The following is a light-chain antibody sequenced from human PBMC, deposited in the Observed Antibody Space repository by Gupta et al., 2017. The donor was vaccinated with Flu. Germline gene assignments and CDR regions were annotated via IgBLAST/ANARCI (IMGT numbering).Light chain of an antibody. CDR3: RYYAGYHTWV. CDR2: DGN. CDR1: TGDFGTY. V-gene: IGLV2-11*01. Sequence: SALTQPRSVSGSPGQSVTITCTGTTGDFGTYLSWNQQHPGKAPKVVDFDGNKRPAGGPERFFGSRSGNTGTLTISGLQEEEEADYCCRYYAGYHTWVFGGGTKLTVL. J-gene: IGLJ3*02.